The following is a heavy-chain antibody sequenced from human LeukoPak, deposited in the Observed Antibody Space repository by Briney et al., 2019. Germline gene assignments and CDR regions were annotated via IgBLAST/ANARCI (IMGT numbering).Heavy chain of an antibody. J-gene: IGHJ6*03. CDR1: GGSISSYY. CDR2: IYYSGST. Sequence: SETLSLTCTVSGGSISSYYWSWIRQPPGKGLEWIGYIYYSGSTNYNPSLKSRVTISVDTSKNQFSLKLSSVTAADTAVYYCARSSSSWSYYYYYMDVWGKGTTVTISS. V-gene: IGHV4-59*01. D-gene: IGHD6-13*01. CDR3: ARSSSSWSYYYYYMDV.